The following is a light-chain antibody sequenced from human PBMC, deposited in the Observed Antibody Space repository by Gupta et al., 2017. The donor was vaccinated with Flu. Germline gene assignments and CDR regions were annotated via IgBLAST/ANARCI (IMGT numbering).Light chain of an antibody. CDR2: KAS. V-gene: IGKV2-30*01. J-gene: IGKJ1*01. Sequence: DGVLTQSPLSLPVTLGQAASISCRSSESLVFSDGDSYVSWFHQRPGQSPRRLIYKASNRDSGVPDRISGSGSGTDFTLEISRVEAEDVGVYYCMHSTRWPWTFGQGTKVEI. CDR1: ESLVFSDGDSY. CDR3: MHSTRWPWT.